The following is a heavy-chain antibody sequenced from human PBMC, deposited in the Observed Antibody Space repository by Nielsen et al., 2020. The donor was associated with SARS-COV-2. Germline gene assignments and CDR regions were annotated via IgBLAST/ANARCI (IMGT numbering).Heavy chain of an antibody. CDR2: ISYDGSNK. V-gene: IGHV3-30*03. CDR3: ATSGYSSGWGVY. D-gene: IGHD6-19*01. J-gene: IGHJ4*02. Sequence: GGSLRLSCVASGFTFSSYGMHWVRQAPGKGLEWVAVISYDGSNKYYADSVKGRFTISRDNSKYTLYLQMNSLRAEDTAVYYCATSGYSSGWGVYWGQGTLVTVSS. CDR1: GFTFSSYG.